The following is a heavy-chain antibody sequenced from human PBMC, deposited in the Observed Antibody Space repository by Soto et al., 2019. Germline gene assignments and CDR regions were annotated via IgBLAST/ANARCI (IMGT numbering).Heavy chain of an antibody. D-gene: IGHD2-2*01. J-gene: IGHJ4*01. Sequence: GGSLRLSCAASGFTFSTYEFNWVRQAPGRGLEWISYISVSGNIIKYAESVKGRFTISRDNAENSLHLNMSNLRVDDTALYFCVRDTTRASAASSVDYWGHGTQVTVSS. CDR3: VRDTTRASAASSVDY. V-gene: IGHV3-48*03. CDR1: GFTFSTYE. CDR2: ISVSGNII.